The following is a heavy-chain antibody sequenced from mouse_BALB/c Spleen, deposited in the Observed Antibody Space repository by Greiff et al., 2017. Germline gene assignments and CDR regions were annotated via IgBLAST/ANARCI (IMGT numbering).Heavy chain of an antibody. CDR3: ARGGDGFAY. Sequence: ESGPSLVKPSQTLSLTCSVTGYSITSGYYWNWIRQFPGNKLEWMGYISYDGSNNYNPSLKNRISITRDTSKNQFFLKLNSVTTEDTATYYCARGGDGFAYWGQGTLVTVSA. CDR1: GYSITSGYY. CDR2: ISYDGSN. V-gene: IGHV3-6*02. J-gene: IGHJ3*01.